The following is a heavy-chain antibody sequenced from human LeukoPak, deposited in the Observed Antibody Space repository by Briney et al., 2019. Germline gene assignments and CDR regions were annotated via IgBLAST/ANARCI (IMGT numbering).Heavy chain of an antibody. CDR1: GGSISSYY. J-gene: IGHJ5*02. CDR3: ARLEMATSPWFDP. CDR2: IYYSGST. Sequence: PSETLSLTCTVSGGSISSYYWSWIRQPPGKGLEWIGYIYYSGSTNYNPSLKSRVTISVDTSKNQFSLKLSSVTAADTAVYYCARLEMATSPWFDPWGQGTLVTVSS. D-gene: IGHD5-24*01. V-gene: IGHV4-59*08.